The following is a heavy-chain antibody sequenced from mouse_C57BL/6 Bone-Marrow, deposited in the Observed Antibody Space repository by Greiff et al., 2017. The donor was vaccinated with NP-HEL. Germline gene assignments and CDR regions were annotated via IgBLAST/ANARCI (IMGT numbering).Heavy chain of an antibody. CDR2: IDPSDSET. V-gene: IGHV1-52*01. CDR1: GYTFTSYW. Sequence: QVQLQQPGAELVRPGSSVKLSCNASGYTFTSYWMHWVKQRPIQGLEWIGNIDPSDSETHYNQKFKDKATLTVDKSSSTAYMQLSSLTSEDSAVYYCARGGRGYAMDYWGQGTSVTVSS. J-gene: IGHJ4*01. CDR3: ARGGRGYAMDY.